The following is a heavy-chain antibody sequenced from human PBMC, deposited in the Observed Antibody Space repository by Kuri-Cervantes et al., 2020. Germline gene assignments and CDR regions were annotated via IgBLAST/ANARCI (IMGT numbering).Heavy chain of an antibody. CDR2: IIPIFGTA. Sequence: SVKVSCKASGGTFSSYAISWVRQAPGQGLEWMGGIIPIFGTANYAQKFQGRVTITADESTSTAYMELSSLRSDDTAVYYCARVIRQQLVAGGDYWGQGTLVTVSS. CDR3: ARVIRQQLVAGGDY. J-gene: IGHJ4*02. CDR1: GGTFSSYA. D-gene: IGHD6-13*01. V-gene: IGHV1-69*13.